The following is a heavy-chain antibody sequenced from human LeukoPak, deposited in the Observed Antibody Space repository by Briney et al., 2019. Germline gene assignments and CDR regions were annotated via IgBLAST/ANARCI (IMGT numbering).Heavy chain of an antibody. D-gene: IGHD4-17*01. V-gene: IGHV4-34*01. CDR3: ARLVTTYEFDY. J-gene: IGHJ4*02. CDR1: GGSFSGYY. Sequence: SETLPLTCAVYGGSFSGYYWSWIRQPPGKGLEWIGEINHSGSTNYNPSLKSRVTISVDTSKNQFSLKLSSVTAADTAVYYCARLVTTYEFDYWGQGTLVTVSS. CDR2: INHSGST.